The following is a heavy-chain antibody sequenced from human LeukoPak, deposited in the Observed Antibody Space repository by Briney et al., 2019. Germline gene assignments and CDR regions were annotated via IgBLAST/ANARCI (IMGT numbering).Heavy chain of an antibody. D-gene: IGHD2/OR15-2a*01. CDR1: GFTIGSFA. CDR3: TKPLQDVISPAYDC. J-gene: IGHJ4*02. V-gene: IGHV3-23*01. Sequence: PGGSLRLSCAASGFTIGSFAMSWVRQAPGKGLEWVSTISSGDYTYYADSMKGRFTISRDNSVNTLYLQMNGLSGEDTAVYFCTKPLQDVISPAYDCWGQGTLVTVSS. CDR2: ISSGDYT.